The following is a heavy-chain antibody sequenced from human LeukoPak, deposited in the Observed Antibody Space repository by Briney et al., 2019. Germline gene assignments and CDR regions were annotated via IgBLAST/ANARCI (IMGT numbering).Heavy chain of an antibody. Sequence: GRSLRLSCAASGFTFSSYAMHWVRQAPGKGLEWVAVISYDGSNKYSADSVKGRFTISRDNSKNTLYLQMNSLRAEDTAVYYCASGRGGGGYWGQGTLVTVSS. D-gene: IGHD3-10*01. CDR1: GFTFSSYA. CDR2: ISYDGSNK. V-gene: IGHV3-30*01. CDR3: ASGRGGGGY. J-gene: IGHJ4*02.